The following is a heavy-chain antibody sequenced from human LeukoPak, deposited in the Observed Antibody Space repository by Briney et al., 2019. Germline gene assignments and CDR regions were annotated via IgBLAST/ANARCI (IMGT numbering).Heavy chain of an antibody. V-gene: IGHV4-39*01. J-gene: IGHJ5*02. CDR1: GGSIGSSTYY. D-gene: IGHD2-2*01. CDR3: ARHSTTDNWFDP. CDR2: IYYSGST. Sequence: SETLSLTCTVSGGSIGSSTYYWDWIRQPPGKGLEWIGNIYYSGSTHYNPSLKSRVTMSLDTSKNQFSLKLSSVTAADTAIYYCARHSTTDNWFDPWGQGTLVTVSS.